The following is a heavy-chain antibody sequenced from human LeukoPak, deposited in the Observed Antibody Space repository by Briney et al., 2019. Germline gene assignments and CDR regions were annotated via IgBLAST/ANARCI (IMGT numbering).Heavy chain of an antibody. CDR1: GFTFSSYS. CDR3: ARARGYCSGGSCFRDYYYYYGIDV. D-gene: IGHD2-15*01. V-gene: IGHV3-21*01. Sequence: GGSLRLSCAASGFTFSSYSMNWVRQAPGKGLEWVSSISSSSSYIYYADSVKGRFTISRDNAKNSLYLQMNSLRAEDTAVYYCARARGYCSGGSCFRDYYYYYGIDVWGQGTTVTVSS. J-gene: IGHJ6*02. CDR2: ISSSSSYI.